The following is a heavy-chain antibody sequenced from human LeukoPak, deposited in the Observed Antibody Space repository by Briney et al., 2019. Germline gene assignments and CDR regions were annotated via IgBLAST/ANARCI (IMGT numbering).Heavy chain of an antibody. V-gene: IGHV3-30*18. D-gene: IGHD1-26*01. Sequence: TGGSLRLSCAASGFTFSSYWMHWVRQAPGKGLEGVTVILYDGSNKYYADSVKGRFTISRDTSKHTLSLQMGRLKAQDTAGYYRGKGGGRSQADALDFWGQGTMVAVSS. CDR1: GFTFSSYW. J-gene: IGHJ3*01. CDR2: ILYDGSNK. CDR3: GKGGGRSQADALDF.